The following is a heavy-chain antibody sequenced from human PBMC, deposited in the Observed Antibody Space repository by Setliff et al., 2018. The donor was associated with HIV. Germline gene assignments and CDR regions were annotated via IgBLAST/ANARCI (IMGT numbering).Heavy chain of an antibody. J-gene: IGHJ3*02. D-gene: IGHD6-13*01. Sequence: GGSLRLSCAVSEFTLSAYAMHWVRQAPGEGLEWVGVISFDGTNKYYAHSVKGRFTISRDISKNTLYLQMNSLRTDDTAVYYCARGRMGYSTSWYAGGNIWGQGTMVTVS. CDR2: ISFDGTNK. V-gene: IGHV3-30*04. CDR1: EFTLSAYA. CDR3: ARGRMGYSTSWYAGGNI.